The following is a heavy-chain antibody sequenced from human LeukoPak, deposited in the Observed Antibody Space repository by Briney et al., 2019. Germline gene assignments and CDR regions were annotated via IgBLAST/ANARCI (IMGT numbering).Heavy chain of an antibody. V-gene: IGHV1-69*05. Sequence: SVKVSCKASGGTFSSYTISWVRQAPGQGLEWMGGIIPIFGTANYAQKFQGRVTITTDESTRTAYMELSSLRSEDTAVYYCAIVTFYYDSSGYPNWFDPWGQETLVTVSS. CDR2: IIPIFGTA. CDR3: AIVTFYYDSSGYPNWFDP. CDR1: GGTFSSYT. J-gene: IGHJ5*02. D-gene: IGHD3-22*01.